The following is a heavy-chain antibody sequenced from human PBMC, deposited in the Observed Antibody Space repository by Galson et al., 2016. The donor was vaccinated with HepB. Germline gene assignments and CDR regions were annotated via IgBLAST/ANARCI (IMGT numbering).Heavy chain of an antibody. D-gene: IGHD4-17*01. V-gene: IGHV3-33*08. CDR3: ARDRGLLHYYYGMDV. Sequence: SLRLSCAASEFTFSSYWMHWVRQAPGKGLEWVAVISYDGNNRHYADAVKGRFTISRDSSTNTVYLQMNSLRADDTAVYFCARDRGLLHYYYGMDVWGQGTTVTVSS. CDR1: EFTFSSYW. CDR2: ISYDGNNR. J-gene: IGHJ6*02.